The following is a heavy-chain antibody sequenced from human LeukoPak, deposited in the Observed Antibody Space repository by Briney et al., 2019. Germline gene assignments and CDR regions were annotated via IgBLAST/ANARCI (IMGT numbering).Heavy chain of an antibody. V-gene: IGHV4-59*03. D-gene: IGHD1-26*01. J-gene: IGHJ2*01. CDR3: ATSFLGDWYFDL. CDR1: GGSISSYY. Sequence: PSETLSLTCTVSGGSISSYYWSWIRQPPGMGLEWIGYIYYSGSTNYNPSLKNRVTISVDTSKDQFSLRLTSVTAADTAMYYCATSFLGDWYFDLWGRGTLVTVSS. CDR2: IYYSGST.